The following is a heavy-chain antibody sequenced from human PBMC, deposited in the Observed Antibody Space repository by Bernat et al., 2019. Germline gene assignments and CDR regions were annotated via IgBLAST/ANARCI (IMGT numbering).Heavy chain of an antibody. V-gene: IGHV1-18*01. J-gene: IGHJ6*02. CDR1: GYTFSYYG. D-gene: IGHD6-19*01. Sequence: QVQLVQSGAEVKKPRASVKVSCKASGYTFSYYGISWVRQAPGQGLEWMGWVSGYNGNTDYAEKFQGRVTMTTDTSTNTVYMDLRSLGSDDTAVYYCARKGRRGSHYFYFGMDVWGQGTTVIVSS. CDR2: VSGYNGNT. CDR3: ARKGRRGSHYFYFGMDV.